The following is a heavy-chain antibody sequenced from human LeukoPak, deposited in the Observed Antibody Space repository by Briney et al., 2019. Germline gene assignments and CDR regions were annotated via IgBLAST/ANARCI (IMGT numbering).Heavy chain of an antibody. CDR3: ARAYKSRYCSSTGCPDMDV. D-gene: IGHD2-2*01. V-gene: IGHV1-2*02. Sequence: ASVKVSCKASGYTFTGYYMHWVRQAPGQGLEWMGWINPNSGGTNYAQKFQGRVTMTRDTSISTAYMELSRLRSDDTAVYYCARAYKSRYCSSTGCPDMDVWGKGTTVTVSS. CDR1: GYTFTGYY. J-gene: IGHJ6*03. CDR2: INPNSGGT.